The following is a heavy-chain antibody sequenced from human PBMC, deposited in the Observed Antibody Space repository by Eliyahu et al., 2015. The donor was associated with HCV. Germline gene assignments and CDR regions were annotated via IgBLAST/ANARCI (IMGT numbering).Heavy chain of an antibody. CDR1: GFTFSSYS. D-gene: IGHD3-22*01. J-gene: IGHJ3*02. Sequence: EVQLVESGGGLVKPGGSLRLSCAASGFTFSSYSMNWVRQAPGKGLEWVSSIPSTSNYIYHADSVKGRFTISRDNAKNSLYLQMNTLRAEDTAMYYCATATMILGDAFDIWGQGTMVTVSS. V-gene: IGHV3-21*01. CDR2: IPSTSNYI. CDR3: ATATMILGDAFDI.